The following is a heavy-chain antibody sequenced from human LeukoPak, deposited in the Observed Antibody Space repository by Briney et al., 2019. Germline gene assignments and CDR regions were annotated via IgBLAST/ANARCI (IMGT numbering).Heavy chain of an antibody. V-gene: IGHV4-39*01. Sequence: SSETLSLTCTVSGGSISSSSYHWGWIRQPPGKGLEWIGSIYYGGNTYYNPSLKSRVTISVDTSTNQFSLKLSSVTAADTAMYYCARHRSGGYYYGVLDYWGQGTLVTVSS. J-gene: IGHJ4*02. CDR1: GGSISSSSYH. CDR3: ARHRSGGYYYGVLDY. CDR2: IYYGGNT. D-gene: IGHD5-18*01.